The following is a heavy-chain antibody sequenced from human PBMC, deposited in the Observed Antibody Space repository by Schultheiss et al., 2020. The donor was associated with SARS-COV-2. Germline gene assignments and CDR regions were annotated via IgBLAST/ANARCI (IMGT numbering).Heavy chain of an antibody. V-gene: IGHV1-2*04. CDR2: INPNSGGT. J-gene: IGHJ6*02. CDR3: ARSTSRDYYGMDV. CDR1: GYTFTGYY. Sequence: ASVKVSCKASGYTFTGYYMHWVRQAPGQGLEWMGWINPNSGGTNYAQKFQGWVTMTRDTSISTAYMELSRLRSDDTAVYYCARSTSRDYYGMDVWGQGTTVKVSS.